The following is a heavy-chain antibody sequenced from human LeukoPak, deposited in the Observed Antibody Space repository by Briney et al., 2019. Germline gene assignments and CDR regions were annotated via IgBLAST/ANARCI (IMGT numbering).Heavy chain of an antibody. CDR3: ARPVGAYDAFDI. V-gene: IGHV1-8*03. D-gene: IGHD1-26*01. Sequence: WMNPNSGNTGYAQKFQGRVTITRNTSISTAYMELSSLRSEDTAVYYCARPVGAYDAFDIWGQGTMVTVSS. CDR2: MNPNSGNT. J-gene: IGHJ3*02.